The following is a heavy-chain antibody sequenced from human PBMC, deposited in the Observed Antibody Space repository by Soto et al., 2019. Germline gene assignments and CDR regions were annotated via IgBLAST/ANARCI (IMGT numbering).Heavy chain of an antibody. V-gene: IGHV1-8*01. D-gene: IGHD3-22*01. Sequence: ASVKVSCKASGDTFTSYDINWVRQATGQGLEWMGWMNPNSGNTGYAQKFQGRVTMTRNTSISTAYMELSSLRSEDTAVYYCARGVVIDYYYYYYGMDVWGQGTTVTVSS. CDR1: GDTFTSYD. CDR2: MNPNSGNT. J-gene: IGHJ6*02. CDR3: ARGVVIDYYYYYYGMDV.